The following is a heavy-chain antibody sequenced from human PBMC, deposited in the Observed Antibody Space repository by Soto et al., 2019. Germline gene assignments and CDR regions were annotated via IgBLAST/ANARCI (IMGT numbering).Heavy chain of an antibody. D-gene: IGHD5-18*01. CDR1: GDSFTSYW. CDR2: IDPSDSYT. CDR3: ARPNSYGYNYYYGMDV. J-gene: IGHJ6*02. V-gene: IGHV5-10-1*01. Sequence: PGESLKISCKGSGDSFTSYWISWVRQMPGKGLEWMGRIDPSDSYTNYSPSFQGHVTISADKSISTAYLQWSSLKASDTAMYYCARPNSYGYNYYYGMDVWGQGTTVTVSS.